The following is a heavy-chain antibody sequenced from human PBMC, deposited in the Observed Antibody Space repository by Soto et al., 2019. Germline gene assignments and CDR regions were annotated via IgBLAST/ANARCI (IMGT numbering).Heavy chain of an antibody. CDR1: GYSFTSYC. CDR2: IYPGDSDT. CDR3: ARANGFMGYNPWLSADD. Sequence: EYLKISLKGSGYSFTSYCIVRVRQMPGKGLEWMGIIYPGDSDTRYSPSFQGQVTISADKSISTAYLQWSSLKASDTAMYYCARANGFMGYNPWLSADDWGQGTLGTVSS. V-gene: IGHV5-51*01. J-gene: IGHJ4*02. D-gene: IGHD3-22*01.